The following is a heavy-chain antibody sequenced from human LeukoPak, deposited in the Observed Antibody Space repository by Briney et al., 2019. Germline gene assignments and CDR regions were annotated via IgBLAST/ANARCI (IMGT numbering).Heavy chain of an antibody. CDR1: GFTFSSYA. Sequence: SLRLSCAASGFTFSSYAMHWVRQAPGKGLEWVAVISYNGSNKYYADSVKGRFTISRDNSKNTLYLQMNSLGAEDTAVYYCAREFSGILDYWGQGTLVTVSS. V-gene: IGHV3-30*04. J-gene: IGHJ4*02. CDR2: ISYNGSNK. CDR3: AREFSGILDY.